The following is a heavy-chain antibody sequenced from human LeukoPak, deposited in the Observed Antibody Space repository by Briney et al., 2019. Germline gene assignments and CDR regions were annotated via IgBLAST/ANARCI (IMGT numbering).Heavy chain of an antibody. D-gene: IGHD4-11*01. CDR2: ISGSGGST. CDR1: GFTFNNYA. V-gene: IGHV3-23*01. J-gene: IGHJ3*02. Sequence: GGSLRLYCAASGFTFNNYAMTWVRQAPGKGLEWVPAISGSGGSTYYADSVKGRFTISRDNSKNTLFLQMNSLRAEDTAVYYCAKAHDYSSTWANDAFDIWGQGTMVTVSS. CDR3: AKAHDYSSTWANDAFDI.